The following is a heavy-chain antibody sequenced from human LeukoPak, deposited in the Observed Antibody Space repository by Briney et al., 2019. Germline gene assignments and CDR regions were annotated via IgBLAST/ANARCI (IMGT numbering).Heavy chain of an antibody. CDR2: INQVGSDK. Sequence: GGSLRLSCAASGFTFRNYWMTWVRQAPGKGLEWVANINQVGSDKYYVDSVKGRFTISRDNAQNSVYLQVNSLRAEDTAIYYCATDASRGWDHWGLGTLVTVSS. CDR1: GFTFRNYW. D-gene: IGHD3-10*01. J-gene: IGHJ4*02. V-gene: IGHV3-7*01. CDR3: ATDASRGWDH.